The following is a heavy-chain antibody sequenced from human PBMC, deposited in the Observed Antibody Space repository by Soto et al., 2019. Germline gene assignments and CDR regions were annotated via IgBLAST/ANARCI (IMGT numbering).Heavy chain of an antibody. V-gene: IGHV4-59*01. Sequence: SETLSLTCTVSGGSINSYYWGWFRQPPGKGLEWIGYIYYSGSTNYNPSLKSRATISVDTSKNQFTLKLSSVPAADTAVYYCARVPWQWLGGYAFDIWGQGTMVT. CDR3: ARVPWQWLGGYAFDI. CDR1: GGSINSYY. D-gene: IGHD6-19*01. J-gene: IGHJ3*02. CDR2: IYYSGST.